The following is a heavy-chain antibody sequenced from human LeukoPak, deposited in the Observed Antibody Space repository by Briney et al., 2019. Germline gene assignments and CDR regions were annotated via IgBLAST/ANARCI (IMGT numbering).Heavy chain of an antibody. CDR1: GFTFGDYA. J-gene: IGHJ4*02. CDR3: GSGSGWYSPDY. V-gene: IGHV3-49*01. CDR2: SRSKAYGETT. D-gene: IGHD6-19*01. Sequence: QPGRSLRLSCTASGFTFGDYAMNWFRQAPGKGLEWVGFSRSKAYGETTEYTASVKGRFTISRDDSKNIAYLQMNSLKTEDTAVYYCGSGSGWYSPDYWGQGTLVTVSS.